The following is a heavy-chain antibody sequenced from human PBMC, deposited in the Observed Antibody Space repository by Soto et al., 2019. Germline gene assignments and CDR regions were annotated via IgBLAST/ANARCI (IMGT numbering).Heavy chain of an antibody. J-gene: IGHJ6*02. CDR2: TYYRSKWYN. CDR1: GDSVSSNSAA. V-gene: IGHV6-1*01. D-gene: IGHD6-13*01. CDR3: ARGDSSSWYGRAYYYYGMDV. Sequence: SQTLSLTCAISGDSVSSNSAAWNWIRQSPSRGLEWLGRTYYRSKWYNDYAVSVKSRITINPDTSKNQFSLQLNSVTPEDTAVYYCARGDSSSWYGRAYYYYGMDVWGQGTTVTSP.